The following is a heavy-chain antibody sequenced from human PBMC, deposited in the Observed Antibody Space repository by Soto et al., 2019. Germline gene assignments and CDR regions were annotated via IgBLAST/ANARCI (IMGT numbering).Heavy chain of an antibody. CDR2: INHSGST. V-gene: IGHV4-34*01. D-gene: IGHD3-10*01. CDR3: ARRGYYYGFRVYYYYGMDV. Sequence: SETLSLTCAVCGGSFSGYYWSWIRQPPGKGLEWIGEINHSGSTNYNPSLKSRVTISVDTSKNQFSLKLSSVTAADTAVYYCARRGYYYGFRVYYYYGMDVWGQGTTVTVSS. CDR1: GGSFSGYY. J-gene: IGHJ6*02.